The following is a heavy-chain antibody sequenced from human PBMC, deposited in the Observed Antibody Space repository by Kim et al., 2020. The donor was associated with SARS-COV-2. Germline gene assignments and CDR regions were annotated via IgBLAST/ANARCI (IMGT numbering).Heavy chain of an antibody. V-gene: IGHV4-59*08. CDR1: GGSISYYY. CDR2: IYYSGST. D-gene: IGHD4-17*01. CDR3: ARNYGDYLSPYYYYGMDV. Sequence: SETLSLTCTVSGGSISYYYWSWIRQPPGKGLEWIGYIYYSGSTNYNPSLKSRVTISVDTSKNQFSLKLSSVTAADTAVYYCARNYGDYLSPYYYYGMDVWGQGTTVTLSS. J-gene: IGHJ6*02.